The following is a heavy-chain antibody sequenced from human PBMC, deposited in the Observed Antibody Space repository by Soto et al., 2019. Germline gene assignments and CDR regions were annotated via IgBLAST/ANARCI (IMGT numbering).Heavy chain of an antibody. D-gene: IGHD1-7*01. CDR1: GFSLSTSGVG. CDR3: AHSVKLELPFDS. J-gene: IGHJ4*02. V-gene: IGHV2-5*01. CDR2: IYWNDDK. Sequence: QITLKESGPTLVKPTQTLTLTCTFSGFSLSTSGVGVGWIRQPPGKALEWLALIYWNDDKRYSPSLKSRLTITQDTSKNQVVLTMTHMDPVDTATYYCAHSVKLELPFDSWGQGTLVTVSS.